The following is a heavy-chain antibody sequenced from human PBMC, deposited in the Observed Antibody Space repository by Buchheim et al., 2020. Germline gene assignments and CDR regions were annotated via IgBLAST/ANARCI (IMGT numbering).Heavy chain of an antibody. CDR1: GFSFNNYY. D-gene: IGHD6-6*01. CDR3: VAQLPIIYYGMDV. V-gene: IGHV3-11*01. J-gene: IGHJ6*02. Sequence: QVQLVESGGGLVKPGGSLRLSCAASGFSFNNYYMSWIRQAPGKGLEWVSAIGTTFTTIYYADSVKGRFTISRDNAKNSLYLQMNNLRAEDTAVYYCVAQLPIIYYGMDVWGQGTT. CDR2: IGTTFTTI.